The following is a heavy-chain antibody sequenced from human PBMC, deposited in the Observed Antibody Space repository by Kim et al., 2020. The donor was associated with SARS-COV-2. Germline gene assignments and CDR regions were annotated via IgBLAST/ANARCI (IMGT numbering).Heavy chain of an antibody. V-gene: IGHV3-21*01. CDR1: GFTFSSYS. Sequence: GGSLRLSCAASGFTFSSYSMNWVRQAPGKGLEWVSSISSSSSYIYYADSVKGRFTISRDNAKNSLYLQMNSLRAEDTAVYYCARDRAHVDYDFWSGELDYWGQGTLVTVSS. D-gene: IGHD3-3*01. CDR3: ARDRAHVDYDFWSGELDY. J-gene: IGHJ4*02. CDR2: ISSSSSYI.